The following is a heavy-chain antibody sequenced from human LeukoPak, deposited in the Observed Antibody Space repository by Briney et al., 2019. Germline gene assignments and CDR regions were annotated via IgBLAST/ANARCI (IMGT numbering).Heavy chain of an antibody. CDR3: ARAENIRFDY. V-gene: IGHV3-23*01. Sequence: PGGSLRLSCAASGFTFSNAWMSWVRQAPGKGLEWVSGFSGSGGSTYYADSLKGRYTISRDNSKSTLYLQMNSLRAEDTAVYYCARAENIRFDYWGQGTLVTVSS. CDR2: FSGSGGST. D-gene: IGHD2/OR15-2a*01. J-gene: IGHJ4*02. CDR1: GFTFSNAW.